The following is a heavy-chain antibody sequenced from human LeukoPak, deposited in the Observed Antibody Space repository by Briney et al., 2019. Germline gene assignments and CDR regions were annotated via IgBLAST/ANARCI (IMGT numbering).Heavy chain of an antibody. J-gene: IGHJ1*01. CDR3: ATGRGSYHDSGSSSGHKYFHH. CDR1: GYSLTESS. V-gene: IGHV1-24*01. D-gene: IGHD3-10*01. CDR2: FDPEYGET. Sequence: ASVKVSCKGTGYSLTESSMHWVRQAPGKGLEWMGGFDPEYGETLYAQKFQGRITMTEDTSTHTAYMELSSLRSGDTAVYYCATGRGSYHDSGSSSGHKYFHHWGQGTLVTVSS.